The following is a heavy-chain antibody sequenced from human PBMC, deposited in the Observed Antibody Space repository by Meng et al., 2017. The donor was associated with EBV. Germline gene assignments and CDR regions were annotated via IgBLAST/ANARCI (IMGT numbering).Heavy chain of an antibody. J-gene: IGHJ4*02. CDR2: LIPMVGAP. CDR1: GGTFRRDA. D-gene: IGHD3-10*01. V-gene: IGHV1-69*01. CDR3: ASESGRGFTPDY. Sequence: AGGWVKKPGSWVQGSGRTSGGTFRRDAISWVRQAPGQGLEWMGGLIPMVGAPHYAQKFQGRVTINADESTSTHSMELNSLRSEDTAMYYCASESGRGFTPDYWGQGTLVTVSS.